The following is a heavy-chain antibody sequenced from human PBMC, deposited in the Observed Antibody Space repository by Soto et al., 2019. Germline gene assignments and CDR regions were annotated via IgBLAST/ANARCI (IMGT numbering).Heavy chain of an antibody. CDR3: TTTRSSSSNLDFDY. Sequence: GSLRLSCAASGFTFSNAWMSWVRQAPGKGLEWVGRIKSKTDGGTTDYAAPVKGRFTISRDDSKNTLYLQMNSLKTEDTAVYYCTTTRSSSSNLDFDYWGQGTLVTVSS. CDR2: IKSKTDGGTT. J-gene: IGHJ4*02. CDR1: GFTFSNAW. D-gene: IGHD6-6*01. V-gene: IGHV3-15*01.